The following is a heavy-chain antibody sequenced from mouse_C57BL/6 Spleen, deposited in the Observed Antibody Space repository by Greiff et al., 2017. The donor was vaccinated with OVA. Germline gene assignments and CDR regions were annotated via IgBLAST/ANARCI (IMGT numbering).Heavy chain of an antibody. CDR2: INPSSGYT. CDR3: ARSRADDYSWFAY. V-gene: IGHV1-7*01. D-gene: IGHD2-3*01. J-gene: IGHJ3*01. Sequence: QVQLQQSGAELAKPGASVKLSCKASGYTFTSYWMHWVKQRPGQGLEWIGYINPSSGYTKYNQKFKDKATLTADKSSSTAYMQLSSLTYEDSAVYYCARSRADDYSWFAYWGQGTLVTVSA. CDR1: GYTFTSYW.